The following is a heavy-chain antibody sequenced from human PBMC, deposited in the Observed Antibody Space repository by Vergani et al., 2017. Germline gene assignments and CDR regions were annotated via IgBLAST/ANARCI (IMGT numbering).Heavy chain of an antibody. D-gene: IGHD2-2*01. Sequence: QLQLQESGPGLVKPSETLSLTCTVSGGSISSSSYYWGWIRQPPGKGLEWIGSIYYSGSTYYNPALKSRVTISVDTSKNQFSRKLSSVTAADTAVYYCARIVVGPAAPQGSGVDYWGEGTLVSVSS. V-gene: IGHV4-39*07. CDR3: ARIVVGPAAPQGSGVDY. J-gene: IGHJ4*02. CDR2: IYYSGST. CDR1: GGSISSSSYY.